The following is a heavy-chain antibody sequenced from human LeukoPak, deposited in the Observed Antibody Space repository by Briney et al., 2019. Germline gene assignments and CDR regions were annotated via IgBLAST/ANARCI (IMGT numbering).Heavy chain of an antibody. D-gene: IGHD3-3*01. V-gene: IGHV4-39*07. CDR3: ARVGEAVRFLPWDFDY. J-gene: IGHJ4*02. Sequence: SETLSLTCTVSGGSISSSSYYWGWIRQPPGKGLEWIGSIYHSGSTYYNPSLKSRVTISVDTSKNQFSLKLSSVTAADTAVYYCARVGEAVRFLPWDFDYWGQGTLVTVSS. CDR1: GGSISSSSYY. CDR2: IYHSGST.